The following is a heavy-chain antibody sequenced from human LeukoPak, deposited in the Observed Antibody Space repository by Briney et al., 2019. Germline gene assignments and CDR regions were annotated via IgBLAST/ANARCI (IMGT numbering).Heavy chain of an antibody. CDR2: ISAYNGNT. V-gene: IGHV1-18*01. Sequence: ASVKVSCKASGYTFTSYGISWVRQAPGQGLEWMGWISAYNGNTNYAQKLQGRVIMTTDTSTSTAYMELRSLRSDDTAVYYCARQGLVVSAYYFDYWGQGTLVTVSS. CDR3: ARQGLVVSAYYFDY. J-gene: IGHJ4*02. CDR1: GYTFTSYG. D-gene: IGHD6-19*01.